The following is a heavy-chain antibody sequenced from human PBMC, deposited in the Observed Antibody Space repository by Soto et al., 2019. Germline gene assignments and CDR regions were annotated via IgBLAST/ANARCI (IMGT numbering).Heavy chain of an antibody. CDR3: ACIFYGGYSHGFYYYGMDV. CDR2: IFYSGTT. Sequence: TSETLSLTCTVSGGSISSSSYYWGWIRQPPGKGLEWIGSIFYSGTTYYNPSLKSRVTISVDTSKNQFSLKLSSVTAADTAVYYCACIFYGGYSHGFYYYGMDVWGPGTTVNVSS. CDR1: GGSISSSSYY. D-gene: IGHD5-18*01. V-gene: IGHV4-39*01. J-gene: IGHJ6*02.